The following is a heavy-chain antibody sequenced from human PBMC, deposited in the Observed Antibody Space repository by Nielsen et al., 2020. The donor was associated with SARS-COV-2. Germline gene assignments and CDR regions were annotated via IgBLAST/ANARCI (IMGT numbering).Heavy chain of an antibody. V-gene: IGHV3-53*01. CDR3: ARGSGMDV. CDR2: IYSGGST. CDR1: GFTVSSNY. J-gene: IGHJ6*02. Sequence: GESLKISCAASGFTVSSNYMSWVRQAPGKGLEWVSVIYSGGSTCYADSVKGRFTISRDNSKNTLYLQMNSLRAEDTAVYYCARGSGMDVWGQGTTVTVSS.